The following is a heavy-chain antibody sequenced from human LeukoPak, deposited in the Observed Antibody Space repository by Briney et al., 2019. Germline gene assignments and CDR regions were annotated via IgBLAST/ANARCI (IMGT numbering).Heavy chain of an antibody. J-gene: IGHJ5*02. D-gene: IGHD5-24*01. CDR1: GGSTSSGGYY. Sequence: SETLSLTCTVSGGSTSSGGYYWSWIRQHPGKGLEWIGYIYYSGSTYYNPSLKSRVTISVDTSKNQFSLKLSSVTAADTAVYYCARGPTITLWFDPWGQGTLVTVSS. CDR3: ARGPTITLWFDP. CDR2: IYYSGST. V-gene: IGHV4-31*03.